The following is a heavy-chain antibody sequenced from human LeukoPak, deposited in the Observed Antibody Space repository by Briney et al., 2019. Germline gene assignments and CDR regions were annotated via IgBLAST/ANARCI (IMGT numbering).Heavy chain of an antibody. CDR2: INHSGST. CDR1: GGSFSGYY. D-gene: IGHD6-19*01. Sequence: SETLSLTCAVYGGSFSGYYWSWIRQPPGKGLEWIGEINHSGSTNYNPSLKSRVTISVDTSKNQFSLKLSSVTAADTAVYYRARSSGWPDYWGQGTLVTVSS. CDR3: ARSSGWPDY. J-gene: IGHJ4*02. V-gene: IGHV4-34*01.